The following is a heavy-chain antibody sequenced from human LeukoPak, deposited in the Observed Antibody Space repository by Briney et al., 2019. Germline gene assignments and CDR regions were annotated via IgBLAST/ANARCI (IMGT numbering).Heavy chain of an antibody. CDR3: ARGLEGYSGAFDY. Sequence: GGSLRLSCAASGFTFSSYSMNWVRQAPGKGLEWVSYISSSSSTIYYADSAKGRFTISRDNAKNSLYLQMNSLRAEDTAVYYCARGLEGYSGAFDYWGQGTLVTVSS. V-gene: IGHV3-48*01. J-gene: IGHJ4*02. D-gene: IGHD4-11*01. CDR1: GFTFSSYS. CDR2: ISSSSSTI.